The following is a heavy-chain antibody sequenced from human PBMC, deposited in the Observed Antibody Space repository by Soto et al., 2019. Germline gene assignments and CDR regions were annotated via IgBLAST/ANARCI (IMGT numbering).Heavy chain of an antibody. Sequence: QVQLVQSGAEMKKPGSSVKVSCQSSGGTFNTYAMNWVRQAPGQGPEWMGDISPMFGAANYAPKFQGRVTITADESTGTSYMQLSSLTSEDTALDFWAREVQIHTPAFVYWGQGTLVTVSS. CDR2: ISPMFGAA. CDR1: GGTFNTYA. V-gene: IGHV1-69*19. CDR3: AREVQIHTPAFVY. J-gene: IGHJ4*02.